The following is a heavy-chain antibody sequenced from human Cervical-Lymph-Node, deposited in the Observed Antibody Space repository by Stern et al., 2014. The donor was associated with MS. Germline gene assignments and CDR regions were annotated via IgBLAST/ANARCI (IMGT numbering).Heavy chain of an antibody. CDR3: ARDYGDYAFDY. D-gene: IGHD4-17*01. CDR1: GDSFTANW. CDR2: IYPGDSDT. Sequence: EVKLGQSGAEVKKPGESLKISCKGSGDSFTANWIAWVRQMPGKGLEWMGNIYPGDSDTRSSTSFQGQITISANKSISTAYLQWSSLKASDTAMYYCARDYGDYAFDYWGQGTLVTVSS. J-gene: IGHJ4*02. V-gene: IGHV5-51*01.